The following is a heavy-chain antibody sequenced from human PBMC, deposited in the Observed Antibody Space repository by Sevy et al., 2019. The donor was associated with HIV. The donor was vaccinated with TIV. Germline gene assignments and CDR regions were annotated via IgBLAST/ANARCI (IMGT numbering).Heavy chain of an antibody. CDR2: IKRDGSEK. CDR1: GFMFSNYW. J-gene: IGHJ6*02. CDR3: ARDCSSTSCLWGMDV. D-gene: IGHD2-2*01. Sequence: GGSLRLSCVASGFMFSNYWMSWVRQAPGKGLEWVANIKRDGSEKYYVASVKGRFTFSRDNAKNSLYLQMNSLRVEDTAVYYCARDCSSTSCLWGMDVWGPGTTVTVSS. V-gene: IGHV3-7*03.